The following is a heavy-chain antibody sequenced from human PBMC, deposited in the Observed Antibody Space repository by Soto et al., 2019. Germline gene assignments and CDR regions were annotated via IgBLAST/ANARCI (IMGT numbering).Heavy chain of an antibody. V-gene: IGHV4-59*01. Sequence: LTKTVAEGKISSYCWRRIRKPTGKGLEWIGYIYYSGSTNYNPSLKSRVTISVDTSKSQFSLKLSSVTAADTAVYYCARSRYSGYDSVDYWGQGTLVTVSS. J-gene: IGHJ4*02. CDR1: EGKISSYC. CDR3: ARSRYSGYDSVDY. CDR2: IYYSGST. D-gene: IGHD5-12*01.